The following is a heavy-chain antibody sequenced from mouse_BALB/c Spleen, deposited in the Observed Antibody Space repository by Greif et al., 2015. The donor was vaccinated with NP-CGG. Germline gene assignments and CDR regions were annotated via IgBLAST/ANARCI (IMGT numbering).Heavy chain of an antibody. D-gene: IGHD1-1*01. Sequence: QVQLQQSGSVLVRPGASVKLSCKASGYTFTSSWMHWAKQRPGQGLEWIGEIHPNSGNTNYNEKFKGKATLTVDTSSSTAYVDLSSLTSEDSAVYYCARGDYYGSSYYYYAMDYWGQGTSVTVSS. CDR2: IHPNSGNT. V-gene: IGHV1S130*01. J-gene: IGHJ4*01. CDR3: ARGDYYGSSYYYYAMDY. CDR1: GYTFTSSW.